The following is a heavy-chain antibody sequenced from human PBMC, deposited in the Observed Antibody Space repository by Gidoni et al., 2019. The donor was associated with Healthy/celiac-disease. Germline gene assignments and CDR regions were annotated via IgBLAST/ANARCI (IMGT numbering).Heavy chain of an antibody. CDR1: GYTFTGYY. CDR2: INPNRGGT. Sequence: QVQLVQSGAEVTKPGDSVQVSCKASGYTFTGYYLHWVRQAPGQGHEWMGWINPNRGGTNYAQKFQGSVTMTRDTSIRTAYMELSRLRSDDTAVDYCARVAYLDYDSSGYTDDYGMDVWGQGTTVTVSS. CDR3: ARVAYLDYDSSGYTDDYGMDV. V-gene: IGHV1-2*02. D-gene: IGHD3-22*01. J-gene: IGHJ6*02.